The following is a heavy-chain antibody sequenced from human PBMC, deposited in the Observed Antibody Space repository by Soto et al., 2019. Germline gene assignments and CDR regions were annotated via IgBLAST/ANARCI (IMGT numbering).Heavy chain of an antibody. Sequence: QVQLVESGGGLVKPGGSLRLSCAASGFTFSHYYLSWIRQAPGKGLEWVSYISSSGTPIYYADSVKGRFTISRDNTKNSLYLQMNSLRAEDTAVYYCARDSGYSHFDSWGQGTLVTVSS. V-gene: IGHV3-11*01. CDR2: ISSSGTPI. D-gene: IGHD5-18*01. CDR3: ARDSGYSHFDS. CDR1: GFTFSHYY. J-gene: IGHJ4*02.